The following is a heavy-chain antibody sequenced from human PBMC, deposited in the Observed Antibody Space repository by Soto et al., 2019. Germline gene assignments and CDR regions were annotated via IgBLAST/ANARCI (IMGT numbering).Heavy chain of an antibody. V-gene: IGHV3-30-3*01. CDR1: GFTFSSYA. D-gene: IGHD2-21*02. CDR2: ISSDGSNK. CDR3: ARYIVVVTATYAFDI. Sequence: QVQLVESGEGVVQPGRSLRLSCAASGFTFSSYAMHWVRQAPGKGLEWVAVISSDGSNKYYADSVKGRFTISRDNSKNTLYLQMNSLRAEDTAVYYCARYIVVVTATYAFDIWGQGTMVTVSS. J-gene: IGHJ3*02.